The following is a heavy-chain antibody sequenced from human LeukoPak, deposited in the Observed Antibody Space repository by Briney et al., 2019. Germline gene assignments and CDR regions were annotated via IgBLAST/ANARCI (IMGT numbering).Heavy chain of an antibody. CDR1: GYTLTELS. D-gene: IGHD1-1*01. CDR3: ATGLDNWNDGY. CDR2: FDPEDGET. V-gene: IGHV1-24*01. Sequence: ASVKVSCKVSGYTLTELSMHWVRQAPGKGLEWMGGFDPEDGETIYAQKFQGRVPMPEDTSTDTAYMELSSLGSEDTAVYYCATGLDNWNDGYWGQGTLVTVSS. J-gene: IGHJ4*02.